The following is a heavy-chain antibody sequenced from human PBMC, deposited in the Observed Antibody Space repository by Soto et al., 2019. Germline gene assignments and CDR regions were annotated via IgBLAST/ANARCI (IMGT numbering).Heavy chain of an antibody. CDR1: GDRFSTYA. CDR3: ARGGKERFRGPGMDV. V-gene: IGHV1-69*13. Sequence: RASVKVSCKASGDRFSTYAFNWVRQAPGQGLEWLGGIMTFFGAAMYAQKFQGRVTITADELTTTVYMELSGLRYEDTAVYYCARGGKERFRGPGMDVWGQGTTVTV. J-gene: IGHJ6*02. CDR2: IMTFFGAA. D-gene: IGHD1-1*01.